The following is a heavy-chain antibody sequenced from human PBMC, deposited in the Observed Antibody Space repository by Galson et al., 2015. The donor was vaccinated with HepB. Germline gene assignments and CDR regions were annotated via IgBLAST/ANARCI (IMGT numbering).Heavy chain of an antibody. CDR2: ISSSSSTI. Sequence: SLRLSCAASGFTFSSYSMNWIRQAPGKGLEWVSYISSSSSTIYYADSVKGRFTISRDNAKNSLYLQMNSLRAEGTAVYYCARDLVGEAPPSNYYGSGRALSYYYYYGMDVWGQGTTVTVSS. J-gene: IGHJ6*02. V-gene: IGHV3-48*01. CDR1: GFTFSSYS. CDR3: ARDLVGEAPPSNYYGSGRALSYYYYYGMDV. D-gene: IGHD3-10*01.